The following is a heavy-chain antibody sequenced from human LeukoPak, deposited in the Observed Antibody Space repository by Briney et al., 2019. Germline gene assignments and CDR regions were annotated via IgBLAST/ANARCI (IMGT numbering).Heavy chain of an antibody. CDR2: FNPNSGGT. D-gene: IGHD6-25*01. CDR1: GYTFTGYY. V-gene: IGHV1-2*02. CDR3: ARGPRAASQFDY. Sequence: ASVKVSCKASGYTFTGYYMHWVRQAPGQGLEWMGWFNPNSGGTNYAQKFQGRVTMTRDTSISTAYIELSRLISDDTAVFYCARGPRAASQFDYWGQGTLVTVSS. J-gene: IGHJ4*02.